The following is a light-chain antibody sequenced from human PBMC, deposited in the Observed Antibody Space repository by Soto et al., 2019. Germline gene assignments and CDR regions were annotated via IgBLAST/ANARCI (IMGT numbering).Light chain of an antibody. CDR2: GAS. Sequence: EIVLTQSPGTLSLSPGERATLSCRASQSVSSSYLAWYQQKPGQAPRLLIYGASSRATGIPNWFSGSGSGTDFTLTISRMEPEAFAVYYCQQYGSSPQWTFGQGTKVEIK. CDR3: QQYGSSPQWT. V-gene: IGKV3-20*01. J-gene: IGKJ1*01. CDR1: QSVSSSY.